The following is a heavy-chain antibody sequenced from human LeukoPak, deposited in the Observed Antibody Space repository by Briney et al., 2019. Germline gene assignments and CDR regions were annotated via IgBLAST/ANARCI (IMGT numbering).Heavy chain of an antibody. V-gene: IGHV3-23*01. J-gene: IGHJ4*02. CDR2: ISGSGGST. Sequence: PGGSLRLSCAASGFTFSSYAMSWVRQAPGKGLEWVSAISGSGGSTYYADSVKGRLTISRDNSKNTLYLQMNSLRAEDTAVYYCAKDEASGSYFDYWGQGTLVTVSS. CDR1: GFTFSSYA. D-gene: IGHD1-26*01. CDR3: AKDEASGSYFDY.